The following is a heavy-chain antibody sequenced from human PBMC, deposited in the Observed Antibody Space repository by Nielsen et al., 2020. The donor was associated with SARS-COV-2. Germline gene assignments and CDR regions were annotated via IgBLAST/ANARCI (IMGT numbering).Heavy chain of an antibody. CDR1: GGSISSYY. Sequence: SETLSLTCTVSGGSISSYYWSWIRQPPGKGLEWIGYIYYSGSTNYNPSLKSRVTISVDTSKNQFSLKLSSVTAADTAVYYCARGTMIVVVIGAFDIWGQGTMVTVSS. J-gene: IGHJ3*02. V-gene: IGHV4-59*01. D-gene: IGHD3-22*01. CDR3: ARGTMIVVVIGAFDI. CDR2: IYYSGST.